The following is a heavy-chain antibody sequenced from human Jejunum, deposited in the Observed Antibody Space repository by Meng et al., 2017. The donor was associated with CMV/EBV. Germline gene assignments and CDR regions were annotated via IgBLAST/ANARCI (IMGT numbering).Heavy chain of an antibody. CDR3: AKEGVLYGMDV. CDR1: RYIFTDYY. D-gene: IGHD4/OR15-4a*01. CDR2: INPSCYNT. V-gene: IGHV1-46*01. Sequence: KASRYIFTDYYILWVRQAPGQGLEWKALINPSCYNTNYTQEFQGSITVTRDTSTRTVYMELNNLTFEDTAVYYCAKEGVLYGMDVWGQGTTVTVSS. J-gene: IGHJ6*02.